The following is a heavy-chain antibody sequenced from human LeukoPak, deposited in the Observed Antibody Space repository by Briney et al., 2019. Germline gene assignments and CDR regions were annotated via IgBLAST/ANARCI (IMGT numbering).Heavy chain of an antibody. V-gene: IGHV1-18*01. CDR1: GYTFTSYG. CDR2: ISAYNGNT. CDR3: ARRLAAAGTDWFDP. J-gene: IGHJ5*02. Sequence: GASVTVSCTASGYTFTSYGISWVRQAPGQGLEWMGWISAYNGNTNYAQKLQGRVTMTTDTSTSTAYMELRSLRSDDTAVYYCARRLAAAGTDWFDPWGQGTLVTVSS. D-gene: IGHD6-13*01.